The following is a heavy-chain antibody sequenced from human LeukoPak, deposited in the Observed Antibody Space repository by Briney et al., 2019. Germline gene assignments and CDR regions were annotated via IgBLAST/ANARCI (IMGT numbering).Heavy chain of an antibody. D-gene: IGHD3-3*01. CDR1: GGTFSSYA. V-gene: IGHV1-69*05. J-gene: IGHJ5*02. CDR3: ARDWGLAYDSWSGYYKGNWFDP. CDR2: IIPIFGTA. Sequence: SVKVSCKASGGTFSSYAISWVRQAPGQGLEWMGRIIPIFGTANYAQKFQGRVTIATDESTSTAYMELSSLRSEDTAVYYCARDWGLAYDSWSGYYKGNWFDPWGQGTLVTVSS.